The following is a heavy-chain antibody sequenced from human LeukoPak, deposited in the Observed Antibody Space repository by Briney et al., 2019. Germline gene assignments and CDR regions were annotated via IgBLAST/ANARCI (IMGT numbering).Heavy chain of an antibody. V-gene: IGHV3-30*02. J-gene: IGHJ4*02. D-gene: IGHD3-22*01. CDR1: GFTFSSYG. Sequence: PGGSLRLSCAASGFTFSSYGMHWVRQAPGKGLEWVAFIRYDGSNKYYADSVKGRFTISRDNSKNTLYLQMNSLRAEDTAVYYCANSLDSSGYEGYFDYWGQGTLVTVSS. CDR2: IRYDGSNK. CDR3: ANSLDSSGYEGYFDY.